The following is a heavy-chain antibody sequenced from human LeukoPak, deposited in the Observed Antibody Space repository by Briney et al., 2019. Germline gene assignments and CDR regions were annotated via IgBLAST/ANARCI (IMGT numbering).Heavy chain of an antibody. Sequence: PSETLSLTCTVSGGSISSYYWGWIRQPPGKGLEWIGSIYYSGSTYYNPSLKSRVTISVDTSKNQFSLKLSSVTAADTAVYYCARLRSSSWYDYWGQGTLVTVSS. J-gene: IGHJ4*02. CDR1: GGSISSYY. CDR2: IYYSGST. D-gene: IGHD6-13*01. V-gene: IGHV4-39*01. CDR3: ARLRSSSWYDY.